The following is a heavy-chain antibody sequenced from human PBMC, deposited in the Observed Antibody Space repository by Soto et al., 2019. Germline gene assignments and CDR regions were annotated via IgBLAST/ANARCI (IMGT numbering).Heavy chain of an antibody. Sequence: ASVKVSCKCSGYTFTNYALHWVRQAPGHGLEWMGWVNPSNGLTRYSENFQGRLSLTRDTSANTSYMELSSLRRDGTAVYYCARRLPAFDVWGQGTMVTVSS. J-gene: IGHJ3*01. CDR1: GYTFTNYA. CDR3: ARRLPAFDV. V-gene: IGHV1-3*01. CDR2: VNPSNGLT.